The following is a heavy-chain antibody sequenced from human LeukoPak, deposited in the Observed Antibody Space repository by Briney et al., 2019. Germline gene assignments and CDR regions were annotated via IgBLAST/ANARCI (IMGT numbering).Heavy chain of an antibody. CDR1: GGSFSGYY. CDR3: ARGSLGYYYGPGRAFDI. V-gene: IGHV4-34*01. CDR2: INHSGST. D-gene: IGHD3-10*01. J-gene: IGHJ3*02. Sequence: SETLSFTCAVYGGSFSGYYWSWIRQPPGKGLELIGEINHSGSTHSTPSLKGRVPISVDTSKNQFSLKLSSVTAADTAVYYCARGSLGYYYGPGRAFDIWGQGTMVTVSS.